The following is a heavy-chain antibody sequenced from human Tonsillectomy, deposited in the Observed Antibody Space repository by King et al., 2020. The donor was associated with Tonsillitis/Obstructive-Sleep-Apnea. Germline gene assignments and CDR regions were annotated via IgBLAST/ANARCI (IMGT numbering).Heavy chain of an antibody. Sequence: QLQESGPGLVRPSGTLHLTCAVSGGSISSDNWWSWVRQSPGRGPEWIGENHHSGSATYHPSLKSRVTMSLDKSRNQLSLTLTSVTAADTAVYYCASRFDFWSGQFDNWGQGTLVTVSS. CDR2: NHHSGSA. D-gene: IGHD3-3*01. CDR1: GGSISSDNW. V-gene: IGHV4-4*02. J-gene: IGHJ4*02. CDR3: ASRFDFWSGQFDN.